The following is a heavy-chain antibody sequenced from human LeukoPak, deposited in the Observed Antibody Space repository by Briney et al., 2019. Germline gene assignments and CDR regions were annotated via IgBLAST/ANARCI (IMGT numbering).Heavy chain of an antibody. V-gene: IGHV4-34*01. J-gene: IGHJ5*02. CDR2: INHSGST. CDR3: ARTIVVVVAATGIWFDP. D-gene: IGHD2-15*01. Sequence: PSETLSLTCAVYGGSFSGYYWSWIRQPPGKGLEWIGEINHSGSTNYNPSHKSRVTISVDTSKNQFSLKLSSVTAADTAVYYCARTIVVVVAATGIWFDPWGQGTLATVSS. CDR1: GGSFSGYY.